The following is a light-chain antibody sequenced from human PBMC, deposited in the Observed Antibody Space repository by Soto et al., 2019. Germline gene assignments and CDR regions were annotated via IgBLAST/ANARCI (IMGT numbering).Light chain of an antibody. CDR1: QSVSSN. CDR2: GAF. V-gene: IGKV3-20*01. J-gene: IGKJ5*01. CDR3: QQYGGSPIT. Sequence: EIVMTQSPATLSVSPWERATLSCRASQSVSSNLAWYQQKPGQAPRLLISGAFKRATGIPDRFSGSGSGTDFTLAISRLEPDDFALYFCQQYGGSPITFGLGTRLEIK.